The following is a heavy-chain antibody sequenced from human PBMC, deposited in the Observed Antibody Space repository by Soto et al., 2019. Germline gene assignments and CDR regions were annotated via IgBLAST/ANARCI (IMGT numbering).Heavy chain of an antibody. Sequence: RASVKVSCKASGYIFTSYYMHWVRQAPGQGLEWMGIINLSGGSTDYAQKFQGRLTMTRDTPTSTVYMELSRLRSDDTAVYYSVRWVVGEAKGDYGGQGTLVTFSS. CDR2: INLSGGST. CDR1: GYIFTSYY. D-gene: IGHD1-26*01. V-gene: IGHV1-46*01. CDR3: VRWVVGEAKGDY. J-gene: IGHJ4*02.